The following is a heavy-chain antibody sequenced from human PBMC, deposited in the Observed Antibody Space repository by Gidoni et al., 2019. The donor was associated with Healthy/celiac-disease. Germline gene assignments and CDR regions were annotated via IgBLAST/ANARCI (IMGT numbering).Heavy chain of an antibody. J-gene: IGHJ4*02. CDR2: ISSSGSTI. CDR1: GFTFSSYE. D-gene: IGHD2-2*01. Sequence: VQLVESGGGLVQPGGSLRLSCAASGFTFSSYEMNWVRQAPGKGLEWVSYISSSGSTIYYADSVKGRFTISRDNAKNSLYLQMNSLRAEDTAVYYCASHPLGDCSSTSCYQSQAYYFDYWGQGTLVTVSS. CDR3: ASHPLGDCSSTSCYQSQAYYFDY. V-gene: IGHV3-48*03.